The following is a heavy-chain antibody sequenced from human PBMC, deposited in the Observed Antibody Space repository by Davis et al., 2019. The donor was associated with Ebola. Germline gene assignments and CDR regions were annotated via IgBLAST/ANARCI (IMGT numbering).Heavy chain of an antibody. J-gene: IGHJ3*02. CDR3: AKKRGVGATTLDAFDI. CDR1: GFTFSSYG. CDR2: ISYDGSNK. Sequence: GESLKISCAASGFTFSSYGMHWVRQAPGKGLEWVAVISYDGSNKYYADSVKGRFTISRDNSKNTLYLQMNSLRAEDTAVYYCAKKRGVGATTLDAFDIWGQGTMVTVSS. V-gene: IGHV3-30*18. D-gene: IGHD1-26*01.